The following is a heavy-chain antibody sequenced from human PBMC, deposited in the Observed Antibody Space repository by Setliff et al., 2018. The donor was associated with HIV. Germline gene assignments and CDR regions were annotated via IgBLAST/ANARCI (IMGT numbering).Heavy chain of an antibody. V-gene: IGHV2-70*11. D-gene: IGHD2-2*01. J-gene: IGHJ4*02. Sequence: SGPTLVNPTPTLALTCTVSGFSLGTTGMCVSWIRQPPGKALEWLARIDWDDATHYNASLKTRLTVSKDTSNNQVVLSLANMDPVDTATYYCARRALTSSDYFDYWGQGALVTVSS. CDR2: IDWDDAT. CDR1: GFSLGTTGMC. CDR3: ARRALTSSDYFDY.